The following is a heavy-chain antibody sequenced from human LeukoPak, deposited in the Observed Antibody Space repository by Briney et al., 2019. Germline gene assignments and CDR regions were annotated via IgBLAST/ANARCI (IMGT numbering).Heavy chain of an antibody. CDR1: GFTFRSYA. J-gene: IGHJ3*02. CDR2: ISYDGSNK. V-gene: IGHV3-30-3*01. Sequence: PGRSLRLSCAGSGFTFRSYAMHWVRQAPGKGLEWVAVISYDGSNKDYADSVKSRFTISRDNSKNTLFLQMNSLRAEDTAVYYCAREIFNGSDIWGQGTMVTVSS. CDR3: AREIFNGSDI.